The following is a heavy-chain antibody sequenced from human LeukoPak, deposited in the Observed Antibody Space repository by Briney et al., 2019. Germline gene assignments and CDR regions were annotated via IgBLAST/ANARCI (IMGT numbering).Heavy chain of an antibody. CDR2: IYSSGST. D-gene: IGHD2-2*01. J-gene: IGHJ3*02. CDR1: GGAITTYS. Sequence: SETLSLTCSVSGGAITTYSWSWIRQPPGKGLEWIGYIYSSGSTKYNPSFKSRVTLSLDTSKNQLSLKLSSVTAADTAVYFCARDSPPNCGSSNCNGAFDIWGQGTVVTVSS. CDR3: ARDSPPNCGSSNCNGAFDI. V-gene: IGHV4-59*01.